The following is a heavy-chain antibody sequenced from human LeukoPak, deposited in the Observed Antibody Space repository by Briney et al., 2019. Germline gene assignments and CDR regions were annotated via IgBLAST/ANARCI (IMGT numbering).Heavy chain of an antibody. CDR2: INWNGGST. CDR3: ARHTDIVVVPAALNY. D-gene: IGHD2-2*01. CDR1: GFTFDDYG. Sequence: GGSLRISCAASGFTFDDYGISWVRQGPGKGLEWVSGINWNGGSTGYADSVTGRFTVSRDNAKNSLYLHMHSLRVEDTAFYYCARHTDIVVVPAALNYWGQGTLVTVSS. V-gene: IGHV3-20*04. J-gene: IGHJ4*02.